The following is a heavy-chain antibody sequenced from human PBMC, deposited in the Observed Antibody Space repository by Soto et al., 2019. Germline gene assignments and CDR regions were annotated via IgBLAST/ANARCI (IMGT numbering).Heavy chain of an antibody. D-gene: IGHD3-22*01. V-gene: IGHV1-8*01. CDR2: MNPDSGST. CDR1: GFTFTSYD. CDR3: ATSHSGYDSSDFPILKY. Sequence: QVQLVQSGAEVKKPGASVKVSCKTSGFTFTSYDINWVRQATGQGLEWMGWMNPDSGSTGYAQKFQGRLTMTRHTSISTAYMELSSLRSEDTAVYYCATSHSGYDSSDFPILKYWGQGTLVTVSS. J-gene: IGHJ4*02.